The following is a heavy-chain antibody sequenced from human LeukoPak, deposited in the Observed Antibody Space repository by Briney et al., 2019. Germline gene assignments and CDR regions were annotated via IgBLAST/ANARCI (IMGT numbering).Heavy chain of an antibody. CDR2: IYYSGST. V-gene: IGHV4-30-4*07. J-gene: IGHJ3*02. D-gene: IGHD4-17*01. Sequence: SETLSLTCTVSGGSISSGGYSWSWIRQPPGKGLEWIGYIYYSGSTYYNPSLKSRVTISVDTSKNQFSLKLSSVTAADTAVYYCARDSPPRVTTSRGRGRAAFDIWGQGTMVTVSS. CDR1: GGSISSGGYS. CDR3: ARDSPPRVTTSRGRGRAAFDI.